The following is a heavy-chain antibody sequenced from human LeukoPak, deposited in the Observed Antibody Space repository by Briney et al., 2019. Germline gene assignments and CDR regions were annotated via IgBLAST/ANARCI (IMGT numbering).Heavy chain of an antibody. Sequence: SETLSLTCRVSGGFISNYYWSWIRQPPGKGLEWIGYIYYSGSTYYNPSLKSRVTISVDTSKNQFSLKLSSVTAADTAVYYCAIRIAAAGKYYFDYWGQGTLVTVSS. D-gene: IGHD6-13*01. V-gene: IGHV4-59*06. CDR3: AIRIAAAGKYYFDY. CDR2: IYYSGST. CDR1: GGFISNYY. J-gene: IGHJ4*02.